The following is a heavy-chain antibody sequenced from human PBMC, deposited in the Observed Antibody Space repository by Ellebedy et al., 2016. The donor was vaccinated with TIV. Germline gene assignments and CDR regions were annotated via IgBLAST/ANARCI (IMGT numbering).Heavy chain of an antibody. J-gene: IGHJ6*02. CDR2: IYKSGTT. V-gene: IGHV4-61*01. CDR3: AREGYDILTGYNSGMDV. CDR1: GDSVSSGSHF. Sequence: PSETLSLTCTVSGDSVSSGSHFWNWIRQPPGKGLEWIGYIYKSGTTNYNPSLKSRVTMSADMSKNQFSLSLTSVTAADTAVYFCAREGYDILTGYNSGMDVWGQGTTVTVSS. D-gene: IGHD3-9*01.